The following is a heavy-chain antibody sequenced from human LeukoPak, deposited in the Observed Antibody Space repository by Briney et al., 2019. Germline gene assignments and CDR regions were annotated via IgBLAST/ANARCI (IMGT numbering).Heavy chain of an antibody. CDR1: GGSISSGGYY. D-gene: IGHD1-26*01. CDR3: ARDLTGGSAFDI. V-gene: IGHV4-31*03. Sequence: SQTLSLTCTVSGGSISSGGYYWSWIRQHPGKGLEWIGYIYYSGSTYYNPSLKSRVTISVDASKNQFSLKLSSVTAADTAVYYCARDLTGGSAFDIWGQGTMVTVSS. CDR2: IYYSGST. J-gene: IGHJ3*02.